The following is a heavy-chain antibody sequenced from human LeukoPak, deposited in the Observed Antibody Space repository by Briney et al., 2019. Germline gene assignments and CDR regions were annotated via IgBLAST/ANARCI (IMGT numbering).Heavy chain of an antibody. CDR3: AKETSYYYGSGSYY. J-gene: IGHJ4*02. Sequence: TGGSLRLSCAASGFTFSSYAMSWVRQAPGKGLEWVSAISGSGGSTYYADSVKGRFTISRDNSKNTLYLQMNSLRAEDTAVYYCAKETSYYYGSGSYYWGQGTLVTVSS. D-gene: IGHD3-10*01. V-gene: IGHV3-23*01. CDR2: ISGSGGST. CDR1: GFTFSSYA.